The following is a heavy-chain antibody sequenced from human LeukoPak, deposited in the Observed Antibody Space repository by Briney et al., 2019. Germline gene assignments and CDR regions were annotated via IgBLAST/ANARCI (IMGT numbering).Heavy chain of an antibody. V-gene: IGHV4-38-2*02. D-gene: IGHD3-3*01. J-gene: IGHJ3*02. CDR1: GYSISSGYY. CDR2: IYHSGST. Sequence: KASETLSLTCTVSGYSISSGYYWGWIRQPPGKGLEWIGSIYHSGSTNYNPSLESRVTMSVDTSKNQFSLKLSSVTAADTAVYYCARRWFLEWLPPEGTDAFDIWGQGTMVTVSS. CDR3: ARRWFLEWLPPEGTDAFDI.